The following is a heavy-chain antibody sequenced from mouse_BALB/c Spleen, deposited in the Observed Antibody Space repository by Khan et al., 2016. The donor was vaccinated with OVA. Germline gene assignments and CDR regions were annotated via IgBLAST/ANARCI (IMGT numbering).Heavy chain of an antibody. D-gene: IGHD2-1*01. CDR2: IYPGTGST. CDR1: GYIFTSYW. V-gene: IGHV1S132*01. CDR3: ARAEGGNHYFDY. J-gene: IGHJ2*01. Sequence: QVQLQQSGAELVRPGASVKLSCKTSGYIFTSYWIHWVKQRSGQGLEWIARIYPGTGSTYYSEKFKGKATLTADKSSSTAYMQLSSLKSEDSAVDCCARAEGGNHYFDYWGQGSTLTVSS.